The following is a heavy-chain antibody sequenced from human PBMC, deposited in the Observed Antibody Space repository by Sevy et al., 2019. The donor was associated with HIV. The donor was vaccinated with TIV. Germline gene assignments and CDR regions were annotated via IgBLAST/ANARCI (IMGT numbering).Heavy chain of an antibody. CDR2: ITITSGTI. J-gene: IGHJ4*02. Sequence: GGSLRLSCAASGFTFTNYNMNWVRQAPGMGLEWVAYITITSGTIYYADSVKGRFTISRDNAKNSLYLQMDSLRDEDTAVCNCARGNPYDFWGQGTLVTVSS. CDR1: GFTFTNYN. CDR3: ARGNPYDF. V-gene: IGHV3-48*02.